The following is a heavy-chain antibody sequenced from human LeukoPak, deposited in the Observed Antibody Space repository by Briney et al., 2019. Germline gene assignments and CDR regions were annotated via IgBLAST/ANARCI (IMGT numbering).Heavy chain of an antibody. D-gene: IGHD1-26*01. V-gene: IGHV3-23*01. CDR1: GFTFSNYA. Sequence: PGGSLRLSCAASGFTFSNYAISWVRQAPGKGLEWVSVITGSGRSTYSADSVKGRFTISRDNSKDTLYLQMNSLGAEDTAVYFCAKVKPSSGTYYLFDNWGQGTLVTVSS. CDR2: ITGSGRST. CDR3: AKVKPSSGTYYLFDN. J-gene: IGHJ4*02.